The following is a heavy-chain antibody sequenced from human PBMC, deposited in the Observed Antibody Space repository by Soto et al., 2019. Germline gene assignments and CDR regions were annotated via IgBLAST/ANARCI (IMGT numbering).Heavy chain of an antibody. D-gene: IGHD3-10*01. CDR2: ISDSGTT. Sequence: SETLSLTCTVSGGSVGSCSYYWTWIRQPPGKGLEWIGYISDSGTTNYDPSLTSRVTISVVTSKNHFSLKLNSVTAADTAVYYCARDRRGKYYGSGSYYPPFDPSGQGTLVTVAS. V-gene: IGHV4-61*03. J-gene: IGHJ5*02. CDR3: ARDRRGKYYGSGSYYPPFDP. CDR1: GGSVGSCSYY.